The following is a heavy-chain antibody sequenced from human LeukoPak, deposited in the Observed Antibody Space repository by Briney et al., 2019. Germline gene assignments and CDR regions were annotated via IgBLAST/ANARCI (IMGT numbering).Heavy chain of an antibody. CDR1: GYSISSGYY. J-gene: IGHJ1*01. V-gene: IGHV4-38-2*02. CDR3: ASLLAYCGGDCYQ. D-gene: IGHD2-21*01. Sequence: SETLSLTCTVSGYSISSGYYWGWIRQPPGKGLEWIGSIYHSGGTYYNPSLKSRVTISVDTSKNQFSLNLSSVTAADTAVYYCASLLAYCGGDCYQWGQGTLVTVSS. CDR2: IYHSGGT.